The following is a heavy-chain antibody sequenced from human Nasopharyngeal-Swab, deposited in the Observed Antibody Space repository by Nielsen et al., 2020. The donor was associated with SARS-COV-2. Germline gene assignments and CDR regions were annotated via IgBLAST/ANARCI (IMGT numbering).Heavy chain of an antibody. CDR2: ISAYNGNT. J-gene: IGHJ4*02. D-gene: IGHD6-13*01. Sequence: WVRQAPGQGLEGMGWISAYNGNTNYAQKLQGRVTMTTDTSTSTAYMELRSLRSDDTAVYYCARGKDLSAAGVRPLFDHWGQGTLVTVSS. V-gene: IGHV1-18*01. CDR3: ARGKDLSAAGVRPLFDH.